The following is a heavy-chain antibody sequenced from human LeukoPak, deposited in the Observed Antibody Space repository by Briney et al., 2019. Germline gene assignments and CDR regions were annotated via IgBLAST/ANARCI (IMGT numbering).Heavy chain of an antibody. Sequence: GGSLRLSCAASGFTFDDYAMHWVRQAPGKGLEWVSGISWNSGSIGYADSVKGRFTISRDNAKNTLYLQMNSLRAEDTAVYYCARPSIAARHSAFDIWGQGTMVTVSS. J-gene: IGHJ3*02. CDR1: GFTFDDYA. V-gene: IGHV3-9*01. CDR3: ARPSIAARHSAFDI. CDR2: ISWNSGSI. D-gene: IGHD6-6*01.